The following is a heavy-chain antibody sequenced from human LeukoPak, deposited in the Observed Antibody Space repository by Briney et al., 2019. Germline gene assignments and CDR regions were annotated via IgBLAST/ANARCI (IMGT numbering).Heavy chain of an antibody. CDR2: ISGSGGST. J-gene: IGHJ4*02. V-gene: IGHV3-23*01. CDR3: AKDKGGYCSSTSCYYFDY. CDR1: GFTFSSYA. Sequence: GGSLRLSCAASGFTFSSYAMSWVRQAPGKGLEWVSAISGSGGSTYYADSVKGRFTISRDNSKNTLYLQMNSLRAEDTAVYYCAKDKGGYCSSTSCYYFDYWGQGTLVTVSS. D-gene: IGHD2-2*01.